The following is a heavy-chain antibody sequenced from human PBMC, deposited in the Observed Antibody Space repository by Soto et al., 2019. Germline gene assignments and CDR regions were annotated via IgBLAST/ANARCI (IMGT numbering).Heavy chain of an antibody. Sequence: GGSRRLSCAASGLTCSSNGMHWGRQTPGQGLEWVAGIWYEGSDKYYADSVTVRFTISRDNSKNTLYLQMNRLRAEDTAVYYCAREREGCFDYWGQGTLVTVSS. CDR2: IWYEGSDK. V-gene: IGHV3-33*01. CDR1: GLTCSSNG. J-gene: IGHJ4*02. CDR3: AREREGCFDY.